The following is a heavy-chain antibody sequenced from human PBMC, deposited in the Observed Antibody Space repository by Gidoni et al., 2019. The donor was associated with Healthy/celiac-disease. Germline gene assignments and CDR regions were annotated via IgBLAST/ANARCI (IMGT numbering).Heavy chain of an antibody. Sequence: QVQLVQSGAEVKKPGASVKVSCKASGYTFTSYGISWVRQARGQGLEWMGWISAYTRNTKYEHKLQGRVTMTTDTSTSTAYMELRSMRSDDTAVYYCARDLHYDFWSGEDDYWGQGTLVTVSS. CDR3: ARDLHYDFWSGEDDY. J-gene: IGHJ4*02. CDR2: ISAYTRNT. V-gene: IGHV1-18*01. CDR1: GYTFTSYG. D-gene: IGHD3-3*01.